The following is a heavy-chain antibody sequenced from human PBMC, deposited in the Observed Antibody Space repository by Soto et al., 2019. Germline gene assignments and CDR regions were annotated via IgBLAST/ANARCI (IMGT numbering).Heavy chain of an antibody. J-gene: IGHJ4*02. V-gene: IGHV3-33*01. CDR3: ARDPGDYYFDY. CDR2: IWYDGSNK. Sequence: GGSLRLSCAASGFTFSSYGMHWVRQAPDRGLEWVAIIWYDGSNKYYPDSVKGRFTISRDNSKNTLFLQMNSLRAEDTAVYYCARDPGDYYFDYWGQGTLVTVSS. CDR1: GFTFSSYG.